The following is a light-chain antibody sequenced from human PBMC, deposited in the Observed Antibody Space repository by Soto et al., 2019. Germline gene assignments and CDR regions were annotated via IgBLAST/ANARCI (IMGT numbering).Light chain of an antibody. CDR3: QQYET. Sequence: DIQMTQSPSTLSASVGDRVTITCRASQSISSWLAWYQQKPGKAPKLLIYDASSLERGVPSRFSGSGSGTEFTLTISSLQPDDFATYYCQQYETFGQGTKV. CDR1: QSISSW. V-gene: IGKV1-5*01. CDR2: DAS. J-gene: IGKJ1*01.